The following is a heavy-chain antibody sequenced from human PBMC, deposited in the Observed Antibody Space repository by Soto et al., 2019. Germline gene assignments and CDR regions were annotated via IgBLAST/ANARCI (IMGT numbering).Heavy chain of an antibody. V-gene: IGHV4-34*01. CDR2: INHSGST. Sequence: SETLSLTCAVYGGSFSGYYWSWIRQPPGKGLEWIGEINHSGSTNYNPSLKSRVTMSVDTSKNHFSLKLSSVPAADTVVYYCARQPYDSRGYYYGTWGQGALVTVSS. J-gene: IGHJ5*02. D-gene: IGHD3-22*01. CDR3: ARQPYDSRGYYYGT. CDR1: GGSFSGYY.